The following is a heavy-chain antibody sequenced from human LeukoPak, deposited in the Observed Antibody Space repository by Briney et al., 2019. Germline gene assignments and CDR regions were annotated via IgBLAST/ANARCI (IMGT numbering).Heavy chain of an antibody. CDR2: INSDGSST. Sequence: PGGSLRLSCAASGFTFSSYWMHWVRQAPGKGLVWVSRINSDGSSTSYADSVKGRFTISRDNAKNTLYLQMNSLRAEDTAVYYCAKCARVDWLPIDYWGQGTLVTVSS. CDR1: GFTFSSYW. D-gene: IGHD3-9*01. J-gene: IGHJ4*02. V-gene: IGHV3-74*01. CDR3: AKCARVDWLPIDY.